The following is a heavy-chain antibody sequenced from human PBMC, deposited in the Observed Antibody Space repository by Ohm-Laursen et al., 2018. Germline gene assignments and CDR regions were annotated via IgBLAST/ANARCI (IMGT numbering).Heavy chain of an antibody. D-gene: IGHD2-21*02. CDR1: GGSINNDY. CDR2: RHSGGNT. CDR3: ARLPHGDLRYNFDY. J-gene: IGHJ4*02. V-gene: IGHV4-59*08. Sequence: SETLSLTCTVSGGSINNDYWSWVRQPPGKRPEWIGYRHSGGNTNYNPSLKSRVTISLDTSRNQFSLRLNSVTAADTAVYYCARLPHGDLRYNFDYWGQGILVTVSS.